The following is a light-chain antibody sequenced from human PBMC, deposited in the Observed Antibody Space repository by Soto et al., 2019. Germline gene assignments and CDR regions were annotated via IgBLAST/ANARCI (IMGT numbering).Light chain of an antibody. J-gene: IGLJ3*02. CDR3: CSYAGSNTWV. CDR2: EDS. V-gene: IGLV2-23*01. CDR1: HTDVGTYNL. Sequence: QSVLTQPASVSGSPGQSITISCTGTHTDVGTYNLVSWYQQFPGKGPKLLIYEDSRRPSGVSHRFSGSKSGNTASLTISGLQAADEADYYCCSYAGSNTWVFGGGTKLTVL.